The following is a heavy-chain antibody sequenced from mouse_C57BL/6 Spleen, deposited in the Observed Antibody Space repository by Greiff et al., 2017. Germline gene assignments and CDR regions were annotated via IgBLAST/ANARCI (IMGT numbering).Heavy chain of an antibody. CDR2: IDPSDSYT. J-gene: IGHJ2*01. Sequence: VQLQQPGAELVMPGASVKLSCKASGYTFTSYWMHWVKQRPGQGLEWIGEIDPSDSYTNYNQKFKGESTLTVDKSSSTAYMQLSSLTSEDSAVYYCARRDYGSSRNYFDFWGQGTTLTVSS. D-gene: IGHD1-1*01. V-gene: IGHV1-69*01. CDR1: GYTFTSYW. CDR3: ARRDYGSSRNYFDF.